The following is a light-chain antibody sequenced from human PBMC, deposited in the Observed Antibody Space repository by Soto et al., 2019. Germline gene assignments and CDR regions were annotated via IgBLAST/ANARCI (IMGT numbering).Light chain of an antibody. CDR3: SSYAGSNSYV. J-gene: IGLJ1*01. Sequence: QSAPTQPPSASGSPGQSVTISCTGTSSDVGGYNYVSWYQQEPGKVPKLMIYEVSKRPSGVPDRFSGSKSGNTASLTVSGLQAEDEADYYCSSYAGSNSYVFGTGTKLTVL. V-gene: IGLV2-8*01. CDR1: SSDVGGYNY. CDR2: EVS.